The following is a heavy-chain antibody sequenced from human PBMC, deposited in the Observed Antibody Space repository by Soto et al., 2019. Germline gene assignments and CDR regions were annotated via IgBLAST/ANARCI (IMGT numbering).Heavy chain of an antibody. J-gene: IGHJ6*02. V-gene: IGHV3-23*01. CDR1: GFTFSSYA. CDR2: ISGSGGST. D-gene: IGHD2-21*01. CDR3: ARERPGLSYGLDV. Sequence: PGGSLRLSCAASGFTFSSYAMSWVRQAPGKGLEWVSAISGSGGSTYYADSVKGRFTISRDNSKNSLYLQMNSLRDEDTAVYYCARERPGLSYGLDVWGQGTTVTVSS.